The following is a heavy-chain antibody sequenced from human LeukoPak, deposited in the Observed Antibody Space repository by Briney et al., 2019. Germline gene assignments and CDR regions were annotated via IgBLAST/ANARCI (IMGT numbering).Heavy chain of an antibody. V-gene: IGHV4-59*01. D-gene: IGHD3-22*01. CDR1: GDSMTNNY. CDR3: ARVEVVPGWYFDL. J-gene: IGHJ2*01. Sequence: SETLSLTCTVSGDSMTNNYWSWIRQSPGKGLEWVGYIYYSGSTNYNPSLKSRVTISVDTSKNQFSLKLSSVTAADTAVYYCARVEVVPGWYFDLWGRGTLVTVSS. CDR2: IYYSGST.